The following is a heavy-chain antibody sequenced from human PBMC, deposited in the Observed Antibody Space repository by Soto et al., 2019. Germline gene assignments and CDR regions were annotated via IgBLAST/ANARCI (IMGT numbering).Heavy chain of an antibody. CDR2: ILNDGSNR. V-gene: IGHV3-33*01. Sequence: QVQLVESGGGVVQPGRSLRLSCAASGFTFSNYGMHWVRQAPGKGLEWVAVILNDGSNRYHADSVKDRFTISRDNSKNRLYLQMNSLRAEDTGVYYGARDDEYSGNGMDVWGQGTTGNVS. CDR3: ARDDEYSGNGMDV. CDR1: GFTFSNYG. J-gene: IGHJ6*02. D-gene: IGHD3-10*01.